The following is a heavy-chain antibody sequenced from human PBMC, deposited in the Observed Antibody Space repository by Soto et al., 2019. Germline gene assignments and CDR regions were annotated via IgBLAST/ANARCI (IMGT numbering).Heavy chain of an antibody. J-gene: IGHJ3*02. V-gene: IGHV1-69*13. D-gene: IGHD3-22*01. CDR2: IIPIFGTA. CDR3: ARVPGVYDSSGYYYSPLENDAFDI. Sequence: SVKVSCKASAGTFSSYAISWVRQAPGQGLEWMGGIIPIFGTANYAQKFQGRVTITADESTSTAYMELRSLRSEDTAVYYCARVPGVYDSSGYYYSPLENDAFDIWGQGTMVTVSS. CDR1: AGTFSSYA.